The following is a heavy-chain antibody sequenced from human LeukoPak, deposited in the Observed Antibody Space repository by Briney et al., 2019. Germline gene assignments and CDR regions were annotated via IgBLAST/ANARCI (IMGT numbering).Heavy chain of an antibody. CDR2: INPNSGGT. J-gene: IGHJ4*02. V-gene: IGHV1-2*02. CDR1: GYTFSGYY. Sequence: EASVKVSCKASGYTFSGYYMHWVRQAPGQGLEWVGWINPNSGGTNYAQKFQGRVTMTRDTSISTAYMELSRLRSDDTAVYYCARVGRYYGSGSYLGAFDYWGQGTLVTVSS. D-gene: IGHD3-10*01. CDR3: ARVGRYYGSGSYLGAFDY.